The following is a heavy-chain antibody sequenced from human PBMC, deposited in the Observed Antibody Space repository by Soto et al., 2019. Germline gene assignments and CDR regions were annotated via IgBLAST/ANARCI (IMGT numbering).Heavy chain of an antibody. CDR3: AKDRGYSGYVLPRFDY. CDR1: GFTFSSYG. CDR2: ISYDGSNK. Sequence: PGGSLRLSCAASGFTFSSYGMHWVRQAPGKGLEWVAVISYDGSNKYYADSVKGRFTISRDNSKNTLYLQMNSLRAEDTAVYYCAKDRGYSGYVLPRFDYWGQGTLVTVSS. D-gene: IGHD5-12*01. V-gene: IGHV3-30*18. J-gene: IGHJ4*02.